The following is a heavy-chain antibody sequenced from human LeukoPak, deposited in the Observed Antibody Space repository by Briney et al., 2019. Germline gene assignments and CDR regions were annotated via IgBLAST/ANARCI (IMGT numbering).Heavy chain of an antibody. CDR1: GFTFSGYS. CDR2: ISVSGGGT. CDR3: AKRGCSGGTCYHTPYFDY. D-gene: IGHD2-15*01. Sequence: GGSLRLSCAASGFTFSGYSMSRVRQAPGKGLEWVSSISVSGGGTYYADSVKGRFTISRDNSKNTLYLQMNSLRAEDTAVYYCAKRGCSGGTCYHTPYFDYWGQGALVTVSS. V-gene: IGHV3-23*01. J-gene: IGHJ4*02.